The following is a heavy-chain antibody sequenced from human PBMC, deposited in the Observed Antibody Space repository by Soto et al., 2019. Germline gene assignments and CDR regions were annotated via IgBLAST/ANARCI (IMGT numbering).Heavy chain of an antibody. Sequence: EVQLVESGGGMVMPGGSLRLSCAASGFTFSDAWMTWIRQAPGKGLQCVGRIKRKIDGETTDYAAPVKGRFTISRDDSKTALYLQMNSVKVEDTAMYYCVTDRGGGMDVWGQGTTVTVSS. J-gene: IGHJ6*01. D-gene: IGHD3-10*01. CDR1: GFTFSDAW. CDR3: VTDRGGGMDV. V-gene: IGHV3-15*01. CDR2: IKRKIDGETT.